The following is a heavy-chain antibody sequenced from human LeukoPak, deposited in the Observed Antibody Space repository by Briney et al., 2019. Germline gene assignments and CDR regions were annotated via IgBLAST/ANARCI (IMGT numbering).Heavy chain of an antibody. Sequence: GGSLRLSCAASGFTFSNYAMSWVRQAPGKGLEWVSAISGSASSTYHADSVKGRFTISRDNSKNTLYLQMGSLRAEDMAVYYCARSAGKLLWFGESTYYFDYWGQGTLVTVSS. CDR3: ARSAGKLLWFGESTYYFDY. D-gene: IGHD3-10*01. CDR2: ISGSASST. V-gene: IGHV3-23*01. J-gene: IGHJ4*02. CDR1: GFTFSNYA.